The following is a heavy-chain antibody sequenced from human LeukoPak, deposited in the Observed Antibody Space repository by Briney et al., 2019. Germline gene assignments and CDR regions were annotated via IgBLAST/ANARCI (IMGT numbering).Heavy chain of an antibody. J-gene: IGHJ4*02. CDR2: INHSGST. Sequence: PSETLSLTCAVYGGSFSGYYWSWIRQPPGKGLEWIGEINHSGSTNYNPSLKSRVTISVDTSKNQFSLKLSSVTAADTAVYYCARKRSGYYTGMGYYFDYWGQGTLVTASS. CDR3: ARKRSGYYTGMGYYFDY. CDR1: GGSFSGYY. D-gene: IGHD3-3*01. V-gene: IGHV4-34*01.